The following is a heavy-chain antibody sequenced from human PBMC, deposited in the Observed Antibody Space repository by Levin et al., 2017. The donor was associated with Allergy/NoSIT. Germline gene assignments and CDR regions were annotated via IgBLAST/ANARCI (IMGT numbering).Heavy chain of an antibody. CDR1: GGSVSSGSYY. J-gene: IGHJ5*02. D-gene: IGHD6-13*01. V-gene: IGHV4-61*03. CDR2: IYNSGYT. CDR3: AREIGSSHFDP. Sequence: SETLSLTCVVSGGSVSSGSYYWSWLRQPPGKGLEWIGYIYNSGYTKYNPSLKSRVSISLDTSKNHFSLMLSSVTAADTAVYFCAREIGSSHFDPWGQGTLVTVSS.